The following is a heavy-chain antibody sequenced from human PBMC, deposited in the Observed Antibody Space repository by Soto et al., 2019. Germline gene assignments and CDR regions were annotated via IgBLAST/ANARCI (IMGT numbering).Heavy chain of an antibody. V-gene: IGHV3-43D*04. J-gene: IGHJ4*02. CDR2: ISWDGGST. D-gene: IGHD6-19*01. CDR3: EKVAVAGSFDY. Sequence: EVQLVESGGVVVQPGGSLRLSCAASGFTFDDYAMHWVRQAPGKGLEWVSLISWDGGSTYYADSVKGRFTISRDNSKNSLYLQMNSLRAEDTALYSCEKVAVAGSFDYWGQGTLVTVSS. CDR1: GFTFDDYA.